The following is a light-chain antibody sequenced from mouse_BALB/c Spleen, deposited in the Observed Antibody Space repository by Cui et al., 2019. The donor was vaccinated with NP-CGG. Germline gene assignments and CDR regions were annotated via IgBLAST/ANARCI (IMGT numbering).Light chain of an antibody. J-gene: IGLJ1*01. CDR2: GTK. V-gene: IGLV1*01. Sequence: AVVTTESAITTSPGETVTLTCGSSTGAVTTSNYANWVQEKPDHLFTVLICGTKNRAPGVPARFSGSLIGDKAALTITVALTEDEAIYFCALWYSNHWVFGGGTKLTVL. CDR3: ALWYSNHWV. CDR1: TGAVTTSNY.